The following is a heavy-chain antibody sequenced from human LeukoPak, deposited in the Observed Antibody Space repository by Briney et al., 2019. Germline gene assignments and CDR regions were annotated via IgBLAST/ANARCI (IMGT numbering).Heavy chain of an antibody. CDR2: IWYDGSNK. CDR1: GFTFSSYG. J-gene: IGHJ5*02. D-gene: IGHD3-3*01. CDR3: AKDQEWGFDP. Sequence: GRSLRLSCAASGFTFSSYGMHWVRQAPDKGLEWVAVIWYDGSNKYYADSVKGRFTISRDKSKNTLYLQMNSLRAEDTAVYYCAKDQEWGFDPWGQGTLVTVSS. V-gene: IGHV3-33*03.